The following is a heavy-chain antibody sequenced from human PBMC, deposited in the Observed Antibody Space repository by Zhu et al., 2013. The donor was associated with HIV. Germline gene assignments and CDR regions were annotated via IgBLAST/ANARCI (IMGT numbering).Heavy chain of an antibody. CDR1: GFTFTSSA. CDR2: IVVGSGNT. D-gene: IGHD6-13*01. CDR3: AAGVEIAPTYYYYYYGMDV. J-gene: IGHJ6*02. Sequence: QMQLVQSGPEVKKPGTSVKVSCKASGFTFTSSAVQWVRQARGQRLEWIGWIVVGSGNTNYAQKFQEGVTITRDMSTSTAYIELSSLRSEDTAVYYCAAGVEIAPTYYYYYYGMDVWGQGTTVTVSS. V-gene: IGHV1-58*01.